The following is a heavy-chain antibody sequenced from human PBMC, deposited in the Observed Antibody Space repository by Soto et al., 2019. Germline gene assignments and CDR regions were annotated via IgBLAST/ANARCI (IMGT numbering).Heavy chain of an antibody. J-gene: IGHJ4*02. Sequence: GSLRLSCAASGLTFSRVRMNWVRQVQGKGLEWVASISSASSETWYADSVKGRFIISRDNAQNSLFLQMNTLRPEDSAIYYCARVAYWGPGTQVTVSS. CDR2: ISSASSET. CDR3: ARVAY. V-gene: IGHV3-21*01. CDR1: GLTFSRVR.